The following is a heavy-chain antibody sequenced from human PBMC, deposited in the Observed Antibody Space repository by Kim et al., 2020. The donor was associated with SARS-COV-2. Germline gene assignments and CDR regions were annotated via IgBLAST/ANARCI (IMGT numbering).Heavy chain of an antibody. CDR2: SDN. J-gene: IGHJ4*02. CDR3: ARSRLAHFDY. V-gene: IGHV3-33*01. Sequence: SDNFYADSVKGRFTVSRDNSKTALYLQMENLRADDTAVYYCARSRLAHFDYWGRGTLVTVSS. D-gene: IGHD2-2*01.